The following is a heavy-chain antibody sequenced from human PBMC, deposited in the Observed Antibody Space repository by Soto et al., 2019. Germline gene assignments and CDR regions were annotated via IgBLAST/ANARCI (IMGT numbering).Heavy chain of an antibody. J-gene: IGHJ3*02. Sequence: EVQLVESGGGLVKPGGSLRLSCAASGFTFSSYSMNWVRQAPGKGLEWVSSISSSSSYIYYADSVKGRFTISRDNAKNSLYLQMNSLRAEDTAVYYCARIWECGPYDYVWGSYRSDAFDIWGQGTMVTVSS. CDR2: ISSSSSYI. CDR3: ARIWECGPYDYVWGSYRSDAFDI. D-gene: IGHD3-16*02. CDR1: GFTFSSYS. V-gene: IGHV3-21*01.